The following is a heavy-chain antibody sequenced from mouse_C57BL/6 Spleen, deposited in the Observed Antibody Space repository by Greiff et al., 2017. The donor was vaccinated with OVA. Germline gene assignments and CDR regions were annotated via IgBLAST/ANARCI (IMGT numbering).Heavy chain of an antibody. J-gene: IGHJ1*03. Sequence: QVQLQQSGAELARPGASVKMSCKASGYTFTSYTMHWVKQRPGQGLEWIGYINPSSGYTKYNQKFKDKATLTADKSSSTAYMQLSSLTSEDAAVYYCARWFDYDPYWYFDVWGTGTTVTVSS. V-gene: IGHV1-4*01. CDR3: ARWFDYDPYWYFDV. CDR2: INPSSGYT. CDR1: GYTFTSYT. D-gene: IGHD2-4*01.